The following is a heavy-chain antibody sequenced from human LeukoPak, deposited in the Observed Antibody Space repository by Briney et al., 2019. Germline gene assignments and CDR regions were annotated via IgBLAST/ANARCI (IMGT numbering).Heavy chain of an antibody. CDR1: GGSISGGDNF. V-gene: IGHV4-30-4*01. D-gene: IGHD3-10*01. J-gene: IGHJ5*02. CDR2: VYDSGNT. Sequence: PSETLSLTCSVSGGSISGGDNFWTWVRQPPGKGLEWIGNVYDSGNTFYSPSLKSRSTISIDTSKNQFSLKLTSATAADTAVYFCAKGGPDSGLDPWGQGTLVRVSS. CDR3: AKGGPDSGLDP.